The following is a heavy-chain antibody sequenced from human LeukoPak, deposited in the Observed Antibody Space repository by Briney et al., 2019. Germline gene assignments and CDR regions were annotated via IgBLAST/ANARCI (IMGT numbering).Heavy chain of an antibody. V-gene: IGHV1-2*06. CDR3: ARKRRVYYDSSGYQDY. CDR2: INPNSGGT. J-gene: IGHJ4*02. D-gene: IGHD3-22*01. CDR1: GYTFTGYY. Sequence: ASVKVSCKAAGYTFTGYYMFWVRQAPGQGLEWMGRINPNSGGTNYAQKFQGRVTMTRDTSISTAYMELSRLRSDDTAVYYCARKRRVYYDSSGYQDYWGQGTLVTVSS.